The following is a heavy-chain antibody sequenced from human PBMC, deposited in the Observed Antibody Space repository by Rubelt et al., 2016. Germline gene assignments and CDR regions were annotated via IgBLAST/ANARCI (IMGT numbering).Heavy chain of an antibody. V-gene: IGHV6-1*01. CDR1: GDSVSSNSAA. J-gene: IGHJ1*01. CDR2: TYYRSKWYN. Sequence: PSQTLSLTCAISGDSVSSNSAAWNWIRQSPSRGLEWLGRTYYRSKWYNDYAVSVKGRITIDPDTSKNQFSLQLNSVTPEDTAVYYCTRDGDDHYDRSGFYAYFQHWGQGTPGTGAS. CDR3: TRDGDDHYDRSGFYAYFQH. D-gene: IGHD3-22*01.